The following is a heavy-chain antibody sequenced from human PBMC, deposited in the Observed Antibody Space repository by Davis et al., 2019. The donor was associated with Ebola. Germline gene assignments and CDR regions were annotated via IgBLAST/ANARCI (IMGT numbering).Heavy chain of an antibody. J-gene: IGHJ4*02. V-gene: IGHV3-73*01. CDR2: IRSKANSYAT. D-gene: IGHD6-13*01. Sequence: GESLKISCVVSGFTFSSYWMHWVRQASGKGFASVGRIRSKANSYATAYAASVKGRLSISRDDSKNTAYLQINSLKTEDTAVYYCTEQGSSSWDYWGQGTLVTVSS. CDR1: GFTFSSYW. CDR3: TEQGSSSWDY.